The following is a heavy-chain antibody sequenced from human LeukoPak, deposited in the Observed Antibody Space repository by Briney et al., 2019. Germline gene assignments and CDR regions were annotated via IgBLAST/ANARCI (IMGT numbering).Heavy chain of an antibody. CDR2: ISSSSSYI. CDR3: ARELAYRHGVFDY. Sequence: GGSLRLSCAASGFTFSSYSMNWVRQAPGKGLEWVSSISSSSSYIYYADSVKGRFTISRDNAKNSLYLQMNSLRAEDTAVYYCARELAYRHGVFDYWGQGTLVTVSS. J-gene: IGHJ4*02. CDR1: GFTFSSYS. V-gene: IGHV3-21*01. D-gene: IGHD3-10*01.